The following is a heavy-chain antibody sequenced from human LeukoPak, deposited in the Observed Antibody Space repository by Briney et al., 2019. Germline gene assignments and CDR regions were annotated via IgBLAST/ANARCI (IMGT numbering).Heavy chain of an antibody. CDR1: VGSVSSGTYF. J-gene: IGHJ4*02. CDR3: ARGIGWLTDH. CDR2: FDYNGRT. D-gene: IGHD6-19*01. V-gene: IGHV4-61*01. Sequence: SETLSLTCTVSVGSVSSGTYFLNWIRQPPGKGLEWIGYFDYNGRTNYSPSLKSRVTISIDTSKNQFSLKVRSVTAADTAVYYCARGIGWLTDHWGQGTLVTVSS.